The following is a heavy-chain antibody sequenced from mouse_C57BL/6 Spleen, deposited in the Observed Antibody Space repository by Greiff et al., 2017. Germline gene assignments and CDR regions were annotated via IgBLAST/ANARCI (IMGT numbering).Heavy chain of an antibody. V-gene: IGHV1-59*01. CDR2: IDPSDSYT. J-gene: IGHJ4*01. CDR3: ARGEDYYAMDY. Sequence: QVQLQQPGAELVRPGTSVKLSCKASGYTFTSYWMHWVKQRPGQGLEWIGVIDPSDSYTNYNQKFKGKATLTVDTSSSTAYMQLSSLTSEDSAVYYCARGEDYYAMDYWGQGTSGTVSS. CDR1: GYTFTSYW.